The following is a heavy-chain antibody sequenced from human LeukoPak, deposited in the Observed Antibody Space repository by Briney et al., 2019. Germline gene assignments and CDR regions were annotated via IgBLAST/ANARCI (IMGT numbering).Heavy chain of an antibody. D-gene: IGHD3-3*01. CDR2: IGAFNGNT. V-gene: IGHV1-18*01. Sequence: ASVKVSCKASGYSFDRYGISWVRQAPGQGLEWLGWIGAFNGNTNYAQKFQGRVTMTTDTSTSTAYMELRSLRSDDTAVYYCARGDLGYNWFDPWGQGTLVTVSS. CDR1: GYSFDRYG. J-gene: IGHJ5*02. CDR3: ARGDLGYNWFDP.